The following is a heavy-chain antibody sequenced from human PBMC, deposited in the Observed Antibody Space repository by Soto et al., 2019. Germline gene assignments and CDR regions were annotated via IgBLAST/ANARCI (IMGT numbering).Heavy chain of an antibody. Sequence: GGSLRLSCAASGFTFSSYAMHWVRQAPGKGLEWVAVISYDGSNKYYADSVKGRFTISRDNSKNTLYLQMNSLRAEDTAVYYCARGYDILTGYDYYYYGMDVWGQGTTVTVSS. V-gene: IGHV3-30-3*01. CDR2: ISYDGSNK. J-gene: IGHJ6*02. D-gene: IGHD3-9*01. CDR3: ARGYDILTGYDYYYYGMDV. CDR1: GFTFSSYA.